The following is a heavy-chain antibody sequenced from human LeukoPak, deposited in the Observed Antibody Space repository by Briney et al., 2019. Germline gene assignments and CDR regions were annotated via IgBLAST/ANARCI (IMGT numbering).Heavy chain of an antibody. J-gene: IGHJ6*03. D-gene: IGHD6-13*01. V-gene: IGHV4-34*01. Sequence: TASETLSLTCAVYGGSFSGYYWSWIRQPPGKGLEWIEEINHSGSTNYNPSLKSRVTISVDTSKNQFSLKLSSVTAADTAVYYCARGIAAAGRPFYYYYYYMDVWGKGTTVTVSS. CDR2: INHSGST. CDR3: ARGIAAAGRPFYYYYYYMDV. CDR1: GGSFSGYY.